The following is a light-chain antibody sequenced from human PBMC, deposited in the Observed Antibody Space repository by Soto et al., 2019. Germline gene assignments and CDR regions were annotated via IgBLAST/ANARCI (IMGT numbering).Light chain of an antibody. CDR1: SSDVGTYNY. J-gene: IGLJ2*01. CDR2: NVS. Sequence: QSALTQPASVSGSPGQSITISCTGTSSDVGTYNYVSWYQQHPGRAPKLLIYNVSYRPSGVSNRFSGSKSGNTASLTISGLQADDEADYYCSSYTSSSPVFGGGTKLTVL. CDR3: SSYTSSSPV. V-gene: IGLV2-14*03.